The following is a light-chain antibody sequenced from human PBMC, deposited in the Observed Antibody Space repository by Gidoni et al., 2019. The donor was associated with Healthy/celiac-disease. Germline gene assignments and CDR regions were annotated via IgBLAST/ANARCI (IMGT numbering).Light chain of an antibody. CDR2: GAS. J-gene: IGKJ4*01. CDR1: QSVSSN. CDR3: QQYNNWSPLT. V-gene: IGKV3D-15*01. Sequence: EIVMTQSPATLSVSPGERATLSCRASQSVSSNLAWYQQKPGQAPRLLIYGASTRATGIPARCSGSGSGTEFTLIISSLQSEDFAVYYCQQYNNWSPLTFGGGTKVEIK.